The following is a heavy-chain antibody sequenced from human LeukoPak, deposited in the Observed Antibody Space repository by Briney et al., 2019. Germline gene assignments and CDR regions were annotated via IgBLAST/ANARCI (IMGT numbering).Heavy chain of an antibody. V-gene: IGHV3-30*04. D-gene: IGHD2/OR15-2a*01. CDR1: GFTFSSYA. J-gene: IGHJ4*02. CDR2: ISYDGSNK. CDR3: ARDLSFSHL. Sequence: GGSLGLSCAASGFTFSSYAMHWVRQAPGKGLEWVAVISYDGSNKYYADSVKGRFTISRDNSKNTLYLQMNSLRAEDTAVYYCARDLSFSHLWGQGTLVTVSS.